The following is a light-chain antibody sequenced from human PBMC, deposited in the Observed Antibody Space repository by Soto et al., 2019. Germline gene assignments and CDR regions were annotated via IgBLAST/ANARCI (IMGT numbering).Light chain of an antibody. Sequence: ELVLTQSPVTLSLSPGERATLSCRASEIVTSSYLAWYQQKPGQPPRLLIYGASDRAAGIPDRFSGSGSGTDFTLTISSLQSEDFAVYYCQQYNNWPPWTFGQGTKVDIK. CDR2: GAS. CDR3: QQYNNWPPWT. CDR1: EIVTSSY. J-gene: IGKJ1*01. V-gene: IGKV3-20*01.